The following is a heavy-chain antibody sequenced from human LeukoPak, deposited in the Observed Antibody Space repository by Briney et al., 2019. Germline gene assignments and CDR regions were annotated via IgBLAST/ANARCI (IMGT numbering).Heavy chain of an antibody. CDR3: ARVIDYYDSSGYYY. J-gene: IGHJ4*02. D-gene: IGHD3-22*01. CDR2: INHSGST. Sequence: PSETLSLTCAVYGGSISGYYWSWIRQPPGKGLEWIGEINHSGSTNYNPSLKSRVTISVDTSKNQFSLKLSSVTAADTAVYYCARVIDYYDSSGYYYWGQGTLVTVSS. V-gene: IGHV4-34*01. CDR1: GGSISGYY.